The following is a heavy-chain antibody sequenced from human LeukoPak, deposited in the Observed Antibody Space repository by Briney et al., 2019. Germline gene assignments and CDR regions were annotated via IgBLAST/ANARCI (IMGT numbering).Heavy chain of an antibody. J-gene: IGHJ6*03. V-gene: IGHV4-4*09. Sequence: ASQTPSLTCTVSGGSISSYYWSWIPQPPGKGLEWIGYFYTSGSTNYNPSLKSRVTISVDTSKNQFSLKLSSVTAADTAVYYCARKGCSSTSCYGPYMDVWGKGTTVTVSS. CDR1: GGSISSYY. CDR2: FYTSGST. D-gene: IGHD2-2*01. CDR3: ARKGCSSTSCYGPYMDV.